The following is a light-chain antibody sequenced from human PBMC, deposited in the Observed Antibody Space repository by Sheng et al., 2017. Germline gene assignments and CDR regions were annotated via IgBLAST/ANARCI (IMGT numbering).Light chain of an antibody. J-gene: IGKJ4*01. Sequence: EIVLTQSPGTLSLSPGERATLSCRASQSISDNLAWYQQIPGQAPRLLIYGASARASDVPARFSGSGSGTDFTLTISSLQSEDFGIYYCQQYNNWPPLTFGGGTKVEI. CDR2: GAS. CDR1: QSISDN. CDR3: QQYNNWPPLT. V-gene: IGKV3-15*01.